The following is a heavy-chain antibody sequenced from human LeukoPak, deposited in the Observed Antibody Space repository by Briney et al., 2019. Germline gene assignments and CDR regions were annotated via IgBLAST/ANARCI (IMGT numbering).Heavy chain of an antibody. CDR1: GGSISSYY. D-gene: IGHD3-9*01. Sequence: SETLSLTCTVSGGSISSYYWSWIRQPPGKGLEWIGYIYDSGSSNYNPSLKSRVTIAVDRSKNHFSLKLSSVTAADTAVYYCARVREYYDILTGYYRDWYFDLWGRGTLVTVSS. CDR3: ARVREYYDILTGYYRDWYFDL. V-gene: IGHV4-59*01. CDR2: IYDSGSS. J-gene: IGHJ2*01.